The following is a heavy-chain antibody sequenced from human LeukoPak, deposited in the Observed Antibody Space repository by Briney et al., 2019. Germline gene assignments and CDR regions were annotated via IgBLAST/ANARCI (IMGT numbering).Heavy chain of an antibody. CDR2: VSYDGSNK. Sequence: GGSLRLSCAASGFTFSNYGMHGVRQPPGKGLEWVAVVSYDGSNKYYADSVKGRFTISRDSSKNTLYLQMNSLSAEDTAVYYCAKVSVTTLIRDYFDYWGQGTLVTVSS. V-gene: IGHV3-30*18. CDR1: GFTFSNYG. CDR3: AKVSVTTLIRDYFDY. J-gene: IGHJ4*02. D-gene: IGHD4-17*01.